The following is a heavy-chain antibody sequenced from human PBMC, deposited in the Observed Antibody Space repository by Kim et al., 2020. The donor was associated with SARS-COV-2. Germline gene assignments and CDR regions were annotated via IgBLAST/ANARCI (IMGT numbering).Heavy chain of an antibody. Sequence: SQTLSLTCAISGDSVSSNSAAWNWIRQSPSRGLEWLGRTYYRSKWYNDYAVSVKSRITINPDTSKNQFSLQLNSVTPEDTAVYYCARSGAPYYDYVWGSYSPKYYFDYWGQGTLVTVSS. J-gene: IGHJ4*02. CDR2: TYYRSKWYN. V-gene: IGHV6-1*01. CDR1: GDSVSSNSAA. CDR3: ARSGAPYYDYVWGSYSPKYYFDY. D-gene: IGHD3-16*01.